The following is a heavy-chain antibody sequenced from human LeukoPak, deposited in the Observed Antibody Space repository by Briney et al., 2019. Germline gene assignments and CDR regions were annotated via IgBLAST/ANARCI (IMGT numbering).Heavy chain of an antibody. V-gene: IGHV3-23*01. CDR1: GFTFSSYA. D-gene: IGHD2-15*01. CDR2: ISGSGGST. CDR3: ARGYCSGGGCYSYYYYYYVDV. J-gene: IGHJ6*03. Sequence: PGGSLGLSCAASGFTFSSYAMSWVRQAPGKGLEWVSAISGSGGSTYYADSVKGRFTISRDNSKNTLYLQMNSLRAEDTAVYYCARGYCSGGGCYSYYYYYYVDVWGRGTTVTVSS.